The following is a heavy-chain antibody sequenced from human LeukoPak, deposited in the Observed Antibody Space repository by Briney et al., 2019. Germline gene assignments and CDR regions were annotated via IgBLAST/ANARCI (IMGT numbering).Heavy chain of an antibody. Sequence: SETLSLTCTVSGGSIRRYYWSWLRQPAGRGLEWIGRIYTTVSTNYNPSTNYNPSLKSRVSMSVDMSKNQFSLKLSSVTAADTVLYYCASRLTTTLHMDVWGKGTTVTVSS. CDR1: GGSIRRYY. CDR3: ASRLTTTLHMDV. CDR2: IYTTVSTNYNPST. V-gene: IGHV4-59*12. D-gene: IGHD4-11*01. J-gene: IGHJ6*03.